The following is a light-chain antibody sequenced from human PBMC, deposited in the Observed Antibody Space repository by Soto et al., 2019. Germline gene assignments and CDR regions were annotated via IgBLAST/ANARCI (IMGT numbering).Light chain of an antibody. CDR1: SSDVGSYNR. CDR3: SSWTSSSTFV. CDR2: EVS. J-gene: IGLJ1*01. V-gene: IGLV2-18*02. Sequence: QSALTQPPSVSGSPGQSVTISCTGTSSDVGSYNRVSWYQQPPATAPKPMIYEVSNRPSGVPDRFSGSKSGNTASLTISGLQAEDEADYYCSSWTSSSTFVFGTGTKLTVL.